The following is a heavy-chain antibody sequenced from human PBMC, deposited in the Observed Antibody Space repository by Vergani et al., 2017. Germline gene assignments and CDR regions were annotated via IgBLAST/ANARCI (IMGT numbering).Heavy chain of an antibody. V-gene: IGHV3-7*01. D-gene: IGHD1-1*01. Sequence: EVQLVESGGGLVQPGGSLRLSCAASGFTVSSNYMSWVRQAPGKGLEWVANIKQDGSEKYYVDSVKGRFTISRDNAQNTRYLQMNSLRAEDTAVYYCARGGQTGTTQYYYYYGMDVWGQGTTVTVSS. CDR1: GFTVSSNY. CDR2: IKQDGSEK. CDR3: ARGGQTGTTQYYYYYGMDV. J-gene: IGHJ6*02.